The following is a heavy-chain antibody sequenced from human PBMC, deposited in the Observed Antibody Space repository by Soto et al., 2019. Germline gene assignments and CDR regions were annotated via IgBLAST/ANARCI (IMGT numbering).Heavy chain of an antibody. CDR2: IYYSGST. V-gene: IGHV4-39*01. CDR1: GGSISSSSYY. CDR3: ARANDYGGFDY. J-gene: IGHJ4*02. Sequence: TSETLSLTCTVSGGSISSSSYYWGWIRQPPGKGLEWIGSIYYSGSTYYNPSLKSRVTISVDTSKNQFSLKLSSVTAADTAVYYCARANDYGGFDYWGQGTLVTVSS. D-gene: IGHD4-17*01.